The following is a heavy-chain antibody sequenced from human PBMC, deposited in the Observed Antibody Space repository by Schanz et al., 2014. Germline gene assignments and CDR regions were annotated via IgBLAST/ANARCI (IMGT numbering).Heavy chain of an antibody. Sequence: MQLLESGGGLIQPGGSLRLSCAASGFTFSTHAMSWVRQAPGKGLEWVAVIWYDGSNKYYADSVKGRFTISRDNSKNTLFLQMNSLRAEDTAVYYCARDHAAESYYSAGPPIDYWGQGTLLTVSS. CDR1: GFTFSTHA. CDR2: IWYDGSNK. V-gene: IGHV3-33*08. CDR3: ARDHAAESYYSAGPPIDY. J-gene: IGHJ4*02. D-gene: IGHD1-26*01.